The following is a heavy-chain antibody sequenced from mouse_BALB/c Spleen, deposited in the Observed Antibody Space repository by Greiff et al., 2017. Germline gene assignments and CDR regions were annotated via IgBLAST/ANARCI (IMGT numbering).Heavy chain of an antibody. V-gene: IGHV5-6-5*01. CDR1: GFTFSSYA. CDR3: AREGQIGLQGAMDY. J-gene: IGHJ4*01. CDR2: ISSGGST. Sequence: EVKLVESGGGLVKPGGPLKLSCAASGFTFSSYAMSWVRQTPEKRLEWVASISSGGSTYYPDSVKGRFTIFRDNTRNILYLQMSSLRSEDTAMDYYAREGQIGLQGAMDYWGQGTSVTVSS. D-gene: IGHD3-2*01.